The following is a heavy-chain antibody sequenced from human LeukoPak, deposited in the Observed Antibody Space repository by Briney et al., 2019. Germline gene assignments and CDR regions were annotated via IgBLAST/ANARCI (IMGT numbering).Heavy chain of an antibody. Sequence: PGGSLRLSCAASGFTFSSYAMSWVRQAPGKGLEWVSAISGSGGSTYYADSVKGRFTISRDNSKNTLYLQMNSLRAEDTAVYHCAKAGGSGSYYYFDYWGQGTLVTVSS. V-gene: IGHV3-23*01. CDR3: AKAGGSGSYYYFDY. CDR1: GFTFSSYA. D-gene: IGHD3-10*01. J-gene: IGHJ4*02. CDR2: ISGSGGST.